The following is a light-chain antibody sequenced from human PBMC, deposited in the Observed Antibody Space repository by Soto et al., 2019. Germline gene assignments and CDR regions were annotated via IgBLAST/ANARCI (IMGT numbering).Light chain of an antibody. CDR1: QSVGSS. Sequence: EIVLTQSPATLSLSPGEGVTLSCRASQSVGSSLAWYQHKLGQAPRLLIYDASNRATGIPARFSGSGSGTDFTLTISSLEPEDFAVYYCQQRSKWPLTFGQGTKVDIK. CDR2: DAS. V-gene: IGKV3-11*01. CDR3: QQRSKWPLT. J-gene: IGKJ1*01.